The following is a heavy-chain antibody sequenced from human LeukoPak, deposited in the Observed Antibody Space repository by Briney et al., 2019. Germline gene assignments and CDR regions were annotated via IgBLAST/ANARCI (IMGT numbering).Heavy chain of an antibody. CDR3: AKKGYYDGSGYYMYYFDH. CDR2: IRNDGKSI. D-gene: IGHD3-22*01. Sequence: GGSLRLSCAASGFTFRSFSMDWVRQAPGKGLEWVSFIRNDGKSIYYADSVKGRFTISRDNARGSVYLQMNSLRAEDTAVYYCAKKGYYDGSGYYMYYFDHWGQGTLVTVSS. V-gene: IGHV3-21*04. CDR1: GFTFRSFS. J-gene: IGHJ4*02.